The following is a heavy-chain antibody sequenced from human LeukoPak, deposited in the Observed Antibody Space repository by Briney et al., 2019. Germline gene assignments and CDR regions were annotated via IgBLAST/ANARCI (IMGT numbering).Heavy chain of an antibody. CDR2: ISGSGTRT. Sequence: PGGSLRLSCAASGFTFSSYAMGWVRQAPGQGLEWVSAISGSGTRTYYADSVKGRFTISRDNSKSTLYLQMNSLRAEDTAVYYCAKDLERGLFDYWGQGTLVTVSS. V-gene: IGHV3-23*01. CDR1: GFTFSSYA. CDR3: AKDLERGLFDY. D-gene: IGHD3-3*01. J-gene: IGHJ4*02.